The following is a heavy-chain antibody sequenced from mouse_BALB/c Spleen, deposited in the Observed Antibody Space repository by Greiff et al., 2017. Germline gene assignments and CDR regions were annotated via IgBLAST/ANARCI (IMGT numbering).Heavy chain of an antibody. D-gene: IGHD4-1*01. V-gene: IGHV1-15*01. Sequence: QVQLQQSGDDLVKPGASVKLSCKASGYTFTDYEMHWVKQTPVHGLEWIGAIDPETGGTAYNQKFKGKATLTADKSSSTAYMELRSLTSEDSAVYYCTRLGRRRVYFDYWGQGTTLTVSS. CDR3: TRLGRRRVYFDY. CDR1: GYTFTDYE. J-gene: IGHJ2*01. CDR2: IDPETGGT.